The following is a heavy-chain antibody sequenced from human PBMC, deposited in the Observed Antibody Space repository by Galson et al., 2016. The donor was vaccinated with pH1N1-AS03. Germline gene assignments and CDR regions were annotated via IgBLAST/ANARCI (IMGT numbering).Heavy chain of an antibody. CDR1: GFTFSTYC. CDR2: IKQDGSEK. CDR3: ARGAPGDHLLSPLWH. D-gene: IGHD2-2*01. J-gene: IGHJ4*02. Sequence: SLRLSCAASGFTFSTYCMSWVRQAPGKGLEWVANIKQDGSEKFYVDSLKGRFTISRDNAKNSLYLQMSSLRAEDTAIYYCARGAPGDHLLSPLWHWGQGTLVTVSS. V-gene: IGHV3-7*01.